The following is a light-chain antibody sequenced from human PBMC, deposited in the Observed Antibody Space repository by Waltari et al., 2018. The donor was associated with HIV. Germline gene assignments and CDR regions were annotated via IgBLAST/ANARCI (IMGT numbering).Light chain of an antibody. Sequence: DVVMTQSPPSLPVTLGQPASISCRSTQSLVSSNGDTYLNWFQQRPGQSPRRLIYKVSIRDSGVPDRFRGSGSATDFTLKITRVEADDVGVYYCMQGTHWPPTLGQGTRLEI. CDR2: KVS. CDR3: MQGTHWPPT. CDR1: QSLVSSNGDTY. V-gene: IGKV2-30*01. J-gene: IGKJ5*01.